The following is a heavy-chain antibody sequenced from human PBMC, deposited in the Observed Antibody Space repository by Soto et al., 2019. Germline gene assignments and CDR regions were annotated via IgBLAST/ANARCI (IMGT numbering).Heavy chain of an antibody. J-gene: IGHJ6*02. D-gene: IGHD3-10*01. CDR1: GFTVSSNY. Sequence: GGSLRLSCAASGFTVSSNYMSWVRQAPGKGLEWVSVIYSGGSTYYADSVKGRFTISRHNSKNTLYLQMNSLRAEDTAVYYCARERITMVRGVISPWNGMDVWGQGTTVTVSS. V-gene: IGHV3-53*04. CDR3: ARERITMVRGVISPWNGMDV. CDR2: IYSGGST.